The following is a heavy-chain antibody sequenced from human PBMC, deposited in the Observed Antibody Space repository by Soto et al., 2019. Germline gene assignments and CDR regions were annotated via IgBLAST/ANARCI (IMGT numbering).Heavy chain of an antibody. V-gene: IGHV4-61*01. D-gene: IGHD5-12*01. CDR2: IYYSGST. CDR3: ARATIREWSTVPTPLSIFDY. CDR1: GGSVSRGSYY. Sequence: PSETLSLTCTVSGGSVSRGSYYWSWIRQPPGKGLEWIGYIYYSGSTNYNPSLKRRVTISVDTSKNQFSLKLSSVTAADTAVYYCARATIREWSTVPTPLSIFDYWGQGTLVTVSS. J-gene: IGHJ4*02.